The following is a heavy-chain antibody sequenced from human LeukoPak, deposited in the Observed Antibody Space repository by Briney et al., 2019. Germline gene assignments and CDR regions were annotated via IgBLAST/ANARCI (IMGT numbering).Heavy chain of an antibody. CDR1: GGSFSGYY. Sequence: PSETLSLTCAVYGGSFSGYYWSWFRQPPGKGLEWIGYIYNSVTTNYNPSLKSRVTISVDMSKNQFSLRLSSVTATDTAVYYCVTGGGWLPDYWGQGTLVTVSS. V-gene: IGHV4-59*01. D-gene: IGHD3-22*01. CDR3: VTGGGWLPDY. CDR2: IYNSVTT. J-gene: IGHJ4*02.